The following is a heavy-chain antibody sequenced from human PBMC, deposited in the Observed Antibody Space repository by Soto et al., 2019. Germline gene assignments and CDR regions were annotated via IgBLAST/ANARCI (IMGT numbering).Heavy chain of an antibody. D-gene: IGHD6-13*01. CDR3: ARNSKGGSSWYY. CDR1: GGSISSSSYY. CDR2: IYYSGST. Sequence: SETLSLTCTVSGGSISSSSYYWGWIRQPPGKGLEWIGSIYYSGSTYYNPSLKSRVTISVDTSKNQFSLKLSSVTAADTAVYYCARNSKGGSSWYYWRHGTLVTVSS. J-gene: IGHJ4*01. V-gene: IGHV4-39*01.